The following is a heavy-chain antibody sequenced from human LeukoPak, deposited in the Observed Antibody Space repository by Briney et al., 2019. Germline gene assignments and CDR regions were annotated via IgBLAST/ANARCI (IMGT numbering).Heavy chain of an antibody. CDR3: AREESGGYFDY. D-gene: IGHD2-8*02. Sequence: GASVKVSCKASGYTFTSYYMHWVRQAPGQGLEWMGLINPSGTNTNYAQKFRGRVTMTRDTSTSTVYMDLSSLRSGDTAMYFCAREESGGYFDYWGQGTLVTVSS. V-gene: IGHV1-46*01. CDR2: INPSGTNT. CDR1: GYTFTSYY. J-gene: IGHJ4*02.